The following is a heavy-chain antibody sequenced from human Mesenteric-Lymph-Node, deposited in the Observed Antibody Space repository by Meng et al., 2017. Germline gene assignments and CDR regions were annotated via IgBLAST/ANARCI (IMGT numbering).Heavy chain of an antibody. J-gene: IGHJ4*02. V-gene: IGHV4-39*07. CDR1: GGSISSSSYY. CDR2: IYYSGST. Sequence: SETLSLTCTVSGGSISSSSYYWGWIRQPPGKGLEWIGSIYYSGSTYYNPSLKSRVTISVDTSKNQFSLKLSSVTAADTAVYYCASYYDSSGSYDWGQGTLVTVSS. CDR3: ASYYDSSGSYD. D-gene: IGHD3-22*01.